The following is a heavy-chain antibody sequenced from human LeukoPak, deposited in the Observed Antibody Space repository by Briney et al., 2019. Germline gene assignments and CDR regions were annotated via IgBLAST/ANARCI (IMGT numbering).Heavy chain of an antibody. D-gene: IGHD3-22*01. CDR3: AKESPAYYYDSSGYSLDY. V-gene: IGHV3-33*06. CDR1: GFTFSSYG. CDR2: IWYDGSNK. Sequence: GGSLRLSCAASGFTFSSYGMHWVRQAPGKGLEWVAVIWYDGSNKYYADSVKGRFTISRDNSKNTLYLQMNSLRAEDTAVYYCAKESPAYYYDSSGYSLDYWGQGTLVTVS. J-gene: IGHJ4*02.